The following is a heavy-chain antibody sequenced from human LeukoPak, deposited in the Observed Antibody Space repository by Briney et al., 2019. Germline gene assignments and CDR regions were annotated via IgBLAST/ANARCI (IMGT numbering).Heavy chain of an antibody. CDR3: ARHLVVAATLAFDY. V-gene: IGHV1-18*01. CDR2: ISAYNGNT. CDR1: GYTFTSYG. Sequence: ASVRVSCKASGYTFTSYGISWVRQAPGQGLEWMGWISAYNGNTNYAQKLQGRVTMTTDTSTSTAYMELRGLRSDDTAVYYCARHLVVAATLAFDYWGQGTLVTVSS. J-gene: IGHJ4*02. D-gene: IGHD2-15*01.